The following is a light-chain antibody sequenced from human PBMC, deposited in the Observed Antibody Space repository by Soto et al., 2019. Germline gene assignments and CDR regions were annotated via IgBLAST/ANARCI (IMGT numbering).Light chain of an antibody. CDR1: QGISNY. V-gene: IGKV1-5*03. CDR3: QQYSNYPYT. Sequence: DIQMTQSPSTLSASVGDRVTITCRASQGISNYLAWYQQKPGKAPKLLIYRASSLESGVPSRFSGRGSATESTLTISRLQAGDFATYYCQQYSNYPYTFGQGTKLEIK. CDR2: RAS. J-gene: IGKJ2*01.